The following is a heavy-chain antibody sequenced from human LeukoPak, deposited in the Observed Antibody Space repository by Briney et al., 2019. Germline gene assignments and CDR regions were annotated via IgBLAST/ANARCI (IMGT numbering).Heavy chain of an antibody. V-gene: IGHV3-43*01. J-gene: IGHJ4*02. CDR2: ISWDGGST. CDR1: GFTFSNYA. CDR3: AKDIGSAFDY. Sequence: PGGSLRLSCAASGFTFSNYAMRWVRQAPGKGLEWVSLISWDGGSTYYADSVKGRFTISRDNSKNSLYLQMNSLRTEDTALYYCAKDIGSAFDYWGQGTLVTVSS. D-gene: IGHD3-10*01.